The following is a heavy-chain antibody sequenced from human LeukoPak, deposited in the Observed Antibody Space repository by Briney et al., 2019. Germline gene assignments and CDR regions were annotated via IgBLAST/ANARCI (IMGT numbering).Heavy chain of an antibody. V-gene: IGHV3-23*01. J-gene: IGHJ4*02. Sequence: PGGSLRLSCAASGFTFRSYAMTWVRQAPGKGLEWVAGISGSGVGTFYADSVKGRFTISRDNSNNMVYLQMNSLRAEDTAVYYCAKTSILTGRMQFDYWGQGTLVTVSS. CDR2: ISGSGVGT. CDR1: GFTFRSYA. D-gene: IGHD3-9*01. CDR3: AKTSILTGRMQFDY.